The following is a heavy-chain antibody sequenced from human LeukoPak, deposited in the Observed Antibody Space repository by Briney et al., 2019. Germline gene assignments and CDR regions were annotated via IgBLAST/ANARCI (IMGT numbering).Heavy chain of an antibody. Sequence: SETLSLTCTVSGGSISSSSYYWGWIRQPPGKGLEWIGSIYYSGSTYYNPSLKSRVTISVDTSKNQFSLKLSSVTAADTAVYYCARVVLVATRFDPWGQGTLVTVSS. V-gene: IGHV4-39*07. CDR3: ARVVLVATRFDP. CDR2: IYYSGST. J-gene: IGHJ5*02. D-gene: IGHD5-12*01. CDR1: GGSISSSSYY.